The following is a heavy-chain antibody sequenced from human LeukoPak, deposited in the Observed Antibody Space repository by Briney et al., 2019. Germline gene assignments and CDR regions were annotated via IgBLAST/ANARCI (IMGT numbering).Heavy chain of an antibody. CDR1: GGSISSESYY. Sequence: PSETLSLTCTVSGGSISSESYYWSWIRQPAGKGLEWIGRIYSSGNSKYNPSLKSRVTISVDTSRNQFSLNLSSVTAADTAVYYCARDMTGSGWNDAFDIWGQGTMVTVSP. D-gene: IGHD6-19*01. CDR3: ARDMTGSGWNDAFDI. CDR2: IYSSGNS. J-gene: IGHJ3*02. V-gene: IGHV4-61*02.